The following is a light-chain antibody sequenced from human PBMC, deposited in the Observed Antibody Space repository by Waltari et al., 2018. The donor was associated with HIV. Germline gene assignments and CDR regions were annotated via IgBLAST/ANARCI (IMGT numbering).Light chain of an antibody. J-gene: IGKJ2*01. CDR2: NAS. V-gene: IGKV1-5*03. CDR1: QTISSS. Sequence: DIETTQYPPTLPLSLGDRDTITCRASQTISSSLAWSQHRPGTAPKLLIYNASSLEDGVPSRFSGSGSGTEFTLTISSLQPDDIAVYFCQQYSAFPFTFGQGTKLEI. CDR3: QQYSAFPFT.